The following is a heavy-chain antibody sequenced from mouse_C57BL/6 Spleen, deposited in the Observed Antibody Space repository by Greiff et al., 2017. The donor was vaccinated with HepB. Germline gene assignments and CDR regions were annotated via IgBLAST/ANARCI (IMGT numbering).Heavy chain of an antibody. CDR3: ARGGYGSSPDY. D-gene: IGHD1-1*01. CDR2: INPSSGYT. CDR1: GYTFTSYT. J-gene: IGHJ2*01. V-gene: IGHV1-4*01. Sequence: VQLQQSGAELARPGASVKMSCKASGYTFTSYTMHWVKQRPGQGLEWIGYINPSSGYTKYNQKFKDKATLTADKSSSTAYMQLSSLTSEDSAVYYCARGGYGSSPDYWGQGTTLTVSS.